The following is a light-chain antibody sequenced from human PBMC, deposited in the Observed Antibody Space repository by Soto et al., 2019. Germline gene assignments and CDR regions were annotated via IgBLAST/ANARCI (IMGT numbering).Light chain of an antibody. V-gene: IGLV2-23*02. CDR1: SADVGSYNL. J-gene: IGLJ2*01. CDR3: CSYAGSSTHVV. CDR2: EVS. Sequence: QSALTQPASVSGSPGQSITISCTGTSADVGSYNLVSWYQQHPGKAPKLMIYEVSKRPSGVSNRFSGSKSGNTASLTISALQAEDEADYSCCSYAGSSTHVVFGGGTKVTVL.